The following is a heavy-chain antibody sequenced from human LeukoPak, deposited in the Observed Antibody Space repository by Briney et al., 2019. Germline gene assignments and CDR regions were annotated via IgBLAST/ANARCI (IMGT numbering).Heavy chain of an antibody. CDR1: GGSVSSANYY. J-gene: IGHJ5*02. Sequence: SETLSLTCTVSGGSVSSANYYWSWIRQPPGKGLEWIGYIYHSGSTYYNPSLKSRVTISVDRSKNQFSLKLSSVTAADTAVYYCARGLRGYYVPWGQGTLVTVSS. V-gene: IGHV4-30-2*01. CDR3: ARGLRGYYVP. D-gene: IGHD3-22*01. CDR2: IYHSGST.